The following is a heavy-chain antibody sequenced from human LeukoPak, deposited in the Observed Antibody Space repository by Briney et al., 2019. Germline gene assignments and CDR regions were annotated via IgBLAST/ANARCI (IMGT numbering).Heavy chain of an antibody. J-gene: IGHJ4*02. V-gene: IGHV3-33*01. CDR3: ARDGTGTTLVRGVMGNFDY. CDR2: IWHDGTNT. Sequence: PGGSLRLSCAASGFTFSAYGMHWVRQAPGXGLEWVAFIWHDGTNTFYADAVKGRFTISRDNSKNTVYLEMNSLRAEDTAVYYCARDGTGTTLVRGVMGNFDYWGQGTLVTVSS. D-gene: IGHD3-10*01. CDR1: GFTFSAYG.